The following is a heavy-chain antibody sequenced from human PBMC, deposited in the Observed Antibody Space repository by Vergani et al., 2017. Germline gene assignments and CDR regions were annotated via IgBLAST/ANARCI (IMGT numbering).Heavy chain of an antibody. V-gene: IGHV1-69*08. D-gene: IGHD3-22*01. CDR2: IIPILGIA. Sequence: QVQLVQSGAEVKKPGSSVKVSCKASGGTFSSYTISWVRQAPRQGLEWMGRIIPILGIANYAQKFHGRVTITADKSTSTAYMELSSLRSEDTAVYYCARDYYDSSGYSPYYFDYWGQGTLVTVSS. J-gene: IGHJ4*02. CDR1: GGTFSSYT. CDR3: ARDYYDSSGYSPYYFDY.